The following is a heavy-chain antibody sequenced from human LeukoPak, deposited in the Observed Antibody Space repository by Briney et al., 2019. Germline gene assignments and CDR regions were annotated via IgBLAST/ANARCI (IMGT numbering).Heavy chain of an antibody. CDR1: GFTFSSYA. J-gene: IGHJ4*02. CDR2: IRGSGGST. Sequence: PGGSLRLSCEASGFTFSSYAMSWVRQAPGKGLEWVSSIRGSGGSTWYADSVKGRFTISRDNSKNTLYLQMNSLRAEDTAVYYCAKDTYSGSYYVFDYWGQGTLVTVSS. CDR3: AKDTYSGSYYVFDY. V-gene: IGHV3-23*01. D-gene: IGHD1-26*01.